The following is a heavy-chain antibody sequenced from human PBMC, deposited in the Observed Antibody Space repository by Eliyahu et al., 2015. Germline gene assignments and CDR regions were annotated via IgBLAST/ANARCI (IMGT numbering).Heavy chain of an antibody. CDR1: GXTFTTYD. Sequence: QMQLVQSGAEVKKPGXXVKXSCXASGXTFTTYDINWVRQAPGQGLEWMGWMNPSSGNTGYAQKFQGRVTMTRNTSINTAYMELSSLKSEDTAMYFCARCGGNSPCHYWGQGTQVTVSS. CDR3: ARCGGNSPCHY. J-gene: IGHJ4*02. D-gene: IGHD4-23*01. V-gene: IGHV1-8*01. CDR2: MNPSSGNT.